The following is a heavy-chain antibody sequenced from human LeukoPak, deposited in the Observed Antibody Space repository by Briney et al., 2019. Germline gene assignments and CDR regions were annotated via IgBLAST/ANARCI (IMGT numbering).Heavy chain of an antibody. V-gene: IGHV1-18*01. CDR1: GGSINNYG. Sequence: GASVKVSCKTSGGSINNYGISWVRQAPGQGLEWMGWISAYNGNTNYAQKIQGRVTMTTDTSTNTAYMELRSLRSDDTAVYYCARDPPHLCSSTSCFGDYWGQGTLVTVSS. CDR3: ARDPPHLCSSTSCFGDY. D-gene: IGHD2-2*01. J-gene: IGHJ4*02. CDR2: ISAYNGNT.